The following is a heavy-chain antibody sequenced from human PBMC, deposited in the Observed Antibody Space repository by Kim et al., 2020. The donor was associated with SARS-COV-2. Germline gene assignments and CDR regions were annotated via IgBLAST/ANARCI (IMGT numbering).Heavy chain of an antibody. V-gene: IGHV1-69*13. D-gene: IGHD3-22*01. CDR2: IIPIFGTT. Sequence: SVKVSCKASGGTFSSYAISWVRQAPGQGLEWMGGIIPIFGTTNYAQKFQGRVTITADESTSTAYMELSSLRSEDTAVYYCASNYYDSSGYYLDAFDIWGQGTMVTVSS. J-gene: IGHJ3*02. CDR1: GGTFSSYA. CDR3: ASNYYDSSGYYLDAFDI.